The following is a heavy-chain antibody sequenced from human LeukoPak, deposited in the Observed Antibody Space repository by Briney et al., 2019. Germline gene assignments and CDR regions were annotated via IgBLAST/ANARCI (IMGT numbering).Heavy chain of an antibody. CDR1: GFTFSTYS. CDR3: ARGSIPLPYSSSWFYYYGMDV. J-gene: IGHJ6*02. V-gene: IGHV3-48*02. D-gene: IGHD6-13*01. CDR2: ISSSNNTI. Sequence: GGSLRLSCAASGFTFSTYSMTWVRQAPGKGLEWVSYISSSNNTIYYADSVKGRFSISRDNAKNSLYLQMNSLRDEDTAVYYCARGSIPLPYSSSWFYYYGMDVWGQGTTVTVSS.